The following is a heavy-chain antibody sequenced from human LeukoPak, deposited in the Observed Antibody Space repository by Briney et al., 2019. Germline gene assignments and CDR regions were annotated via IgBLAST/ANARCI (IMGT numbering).Heavy chain of an antibody. CDR2: ISGSGGST. J-gene: IGHJ4*02. CDR1: GFTFRSYA. V-gene: IGHV3-23*01. Sequence: GGSLRLSCAASGFTFRSYAMSWVRQAPGKGLEWVSAISGSGGSTYYADSVKGRFTISRDNSKNTLYLQMNSLGAEDTAVYYCAKGGYSSSWSDLFDYWGQGTLVTVSS. D-gene: IGHD6-13*01. CDR3: AKGGYSSSWSDLFDY.